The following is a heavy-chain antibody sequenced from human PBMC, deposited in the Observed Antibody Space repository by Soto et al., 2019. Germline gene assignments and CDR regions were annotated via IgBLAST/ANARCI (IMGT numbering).Heavy chain of an antibody. CDR3: AKDREYYYDSSGYYFILYYFDY. CDR1: GFTFSSYA. Sequence: GGSLRLSCAASGFTFSSYAMSWVRQAPGKGLEWVSAISGSGGSTYYADSVKGRFTISRDNSKNTLYLQMNSLRAEDTAVYYCAKDREYYYDSSGYYFILYYFDYWGQGTLVTVSS. J-gene: IGHJ4*02. D-gene: IGHD3-22*01. CDR2: ISGSGGST. V-gene: IGHV3-23*01.